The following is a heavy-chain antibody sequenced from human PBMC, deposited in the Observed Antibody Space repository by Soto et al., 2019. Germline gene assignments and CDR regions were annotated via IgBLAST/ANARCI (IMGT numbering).Heavy chain of an antibody. CDR3: ATTHNSGSYYWFDP. Sequence: ASVKVSCKASGYTFTYRYLHWVRQAPGQALEWMGWITPFNGNTNYAQKFQDRVTITRDRSMSTAYMELSSLRSEDTAMYYCATTHNSGSYYWFDPWGQGTLVTAPQ. J-gene: IGHJ5*02. D-gene: IGHD1-26*01. CDR2: ITPFNGNT. CDR1: GYTFTYRY. V-gene: IGHV1-45*02.